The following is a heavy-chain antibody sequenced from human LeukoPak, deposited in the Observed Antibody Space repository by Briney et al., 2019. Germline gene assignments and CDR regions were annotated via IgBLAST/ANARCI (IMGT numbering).Heavy chain of an antibody. V-gene: IGHV4-59*05. CDR3: AVRLAIQLWYHGDY. Sequence: PGGSLRLSCAASGFTFSSYAMSWVRQAPGKGLEWIGSIYYSGSTYYNPSLKSRVTISVDTSKNQFSLKLSSVTAADTAVYYCAVRLAIQLWYHGDYWGQGTLVTVSS. J-gene: IGHJ4*02. D-gene: IGHD5-18*01. CDR1: GFTFSSYA. CDR2: IYYSGST.